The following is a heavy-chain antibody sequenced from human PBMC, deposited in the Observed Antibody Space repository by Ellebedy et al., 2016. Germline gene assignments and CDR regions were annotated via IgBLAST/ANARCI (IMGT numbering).Heavy chain of an antibody. Sequence: SVKVSXKASGGTFSSYAISWVRQAPGQELEWMGGIIPIFGTANYAQKFQGRVTITADESTSTAYMELSSLRSEDTAVYYCARGRTSGSYYVAFDIWGQGTMVTVSS. CDR3: ARGRTSGSYYVAFDI. CDR1: GGTFSSYA. J-gene: IGHJ3*02. CDR2: IIPIFGTA. D-gene: IGHD1-26*01. V-gene: IGHV1-69*13.